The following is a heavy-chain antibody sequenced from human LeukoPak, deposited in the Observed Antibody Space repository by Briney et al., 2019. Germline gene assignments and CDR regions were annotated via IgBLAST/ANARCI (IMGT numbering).Heavy chain of an antibody. Sequence: SETLSLTCAVYGGSFSGDFWSWLRQSPGKGLEWIGEIKHDGSTTYNPSLKSRVTMSIDTSKNQFSLKLSSVTAADTAVYYCARQRRVRGAKEVYYYYYYYMDVWGKGTT. J-gene: IGHJ6*03. D-gene: IGHD3-10*01. CDR1: GGSFSGDF. CDR3: ARQRRVRGAKEVYYYYYYYMDV. CDR2: IKHDGST. V-gene: IGHV4-34*01.